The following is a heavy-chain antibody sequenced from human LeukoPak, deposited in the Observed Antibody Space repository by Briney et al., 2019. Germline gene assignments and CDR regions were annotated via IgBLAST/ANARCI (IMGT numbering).Heavy chain of an antibody. CDR3: ARSSSWPQNNWFDP. V-gene: IGHV4-39*07. D-gene: IGHD6-13*01. Sequence: SETLSLTCTVSGGSISSSSYYWGWIRQPPGKGLEWIGSIYYSGSTYYNPSLKSRVTISVDTSKNQFSLKLSSVTAADTAVYYCARSSSWPQNNWFDPWGQGTLVTVSS. CDR2: IYYSGST. J-gene: IGHJ5*02. CDR1: GGSISSSSYY.